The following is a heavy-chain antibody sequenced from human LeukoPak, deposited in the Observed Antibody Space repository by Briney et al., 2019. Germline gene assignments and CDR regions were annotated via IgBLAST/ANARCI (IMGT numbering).Heavy chain of an antibody. J-gene: IGHJ6*02. CDR1: GGSFSGYY. D-gene: IGHD3-10*01. CDR3: ARVGHYYGSGDRSYDYYYGMDV. Sequence: SETLSLTCAVYGGSFSGYYWSWIRQPPGKGLEWIGEINHSGSTNYNPSLKSRVTISVDTSKNQFSLKLSSVTAADTAVYYCARVGHYYGSGDRSYDYYYGMDVWGQGTTVTVSS. V-gene: IGHV4-34*01. CDR2: INHSGST.